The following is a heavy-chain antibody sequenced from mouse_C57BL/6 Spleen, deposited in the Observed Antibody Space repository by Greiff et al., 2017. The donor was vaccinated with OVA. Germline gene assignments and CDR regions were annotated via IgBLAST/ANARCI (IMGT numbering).Heavy chain of an antibody. V-gene: IGHV1-55*01. D-gene: IGHD2-4*01. J-gene: IGHJ2*01. CDR1: GYTFTSYW. Sequence: QVQLQQSGAELVKPGASVKMSCKASGYTFTSYWITWVKQRPGQGLEWIGDIYPGSGSTNYNEKFKSKATLTVDTSSSTAYMQLSSLTPEDSAVYYCARWGLRRGSFDYWGQGTTLTVSS. CDR3: ARWGLRRGSFDY. CDR2: IYPGSGST.